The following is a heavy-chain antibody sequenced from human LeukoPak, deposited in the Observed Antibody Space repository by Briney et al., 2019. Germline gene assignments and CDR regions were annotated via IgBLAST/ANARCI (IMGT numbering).Heavy chain of an antibody. CDR1: GFTFSSYA. CDR2: ISSSSSYI. CDR3: ARGQIGAARPTRCFDY. J-gene: IGHJ4*02. V-gene: IGHV3-21*01. Sequence: PGGSLRLSCAASGFTFSSYAMSWVRQAPGKGLEWVSSISSSSSYIYYADSVKGRFTISRDNAKNSLYLQMNSLRAEDTAVYYCARGQIGAARPTRCFDYWGQGTLVTVSS. D-gene: IGHD6-6*01.